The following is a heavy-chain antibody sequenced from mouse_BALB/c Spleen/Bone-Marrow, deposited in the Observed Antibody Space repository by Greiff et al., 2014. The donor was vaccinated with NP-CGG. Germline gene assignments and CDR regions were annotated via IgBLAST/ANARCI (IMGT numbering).Heavy chain of an antibody. CDR2: ISYSGSI. V-gene: IGHV3-2*02. J-gene: IGHJ1*01. Sequence: EVQLQQSGPGLVKPSQSLSLTCTVTGYSITSDYVWNWIRQFPGNKLEWMVYISYSGSISYNPSLKSRISITRDTSKNQVFLQLNSVTTDDTATYYCAGSADWYFDVWGAGTTVTVSS. CDR3: AGSADWYFDV. CDR1: GYSITSDYV. D-gene: IGHD3-1*01.